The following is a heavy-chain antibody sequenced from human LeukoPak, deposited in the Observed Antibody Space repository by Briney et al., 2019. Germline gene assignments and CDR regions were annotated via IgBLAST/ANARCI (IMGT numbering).Heavy chain of an antibody. V-gene: IGHV3-23*01. J-gene: IGHJ4*02. Sequence: PGGSLRLSCAASGFTFSSYAMSWVHQAPGKGLEWVSAISGSGGSTYYADSVKGRFTISRDNSKNTLYLQMNSLRAEDTAVYYCAKVSIKQQLAHTFDYWGQGTLVTASS. CDR3: AKVSIKQQLAHTFDY. CDR2: ISGSGGST. D-gene: IGHD6-13*01. CDR1: GFTFSSYA.